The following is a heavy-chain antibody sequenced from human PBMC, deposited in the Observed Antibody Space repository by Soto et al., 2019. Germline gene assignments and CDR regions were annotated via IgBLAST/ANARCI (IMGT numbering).Heavy chain of an antibody. CDR3: ARDQTTGDWFDA. J-gene: IGHJ5*02. CDR1: GGSISSGGYH. D-gene: IGHD4-17*01. Sequence: SETLSLTCTVSGGSISSGGYHWSWIRQHPGKGLEWIGYIYYSGSTYYNPSLKSRVTISEDTSKNQFSLKLSSVTAADTAVYYCARDQTTGDWFDAWGQGTLVTVSS. CDR2: IYYSGST. V-gene: IGHV4-31*03.